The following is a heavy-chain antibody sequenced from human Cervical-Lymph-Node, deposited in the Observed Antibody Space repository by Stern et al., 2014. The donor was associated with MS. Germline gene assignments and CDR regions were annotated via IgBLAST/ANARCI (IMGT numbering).Heavy chain of an antibody. Sequence: QLGQSGPEVKKPGTSVKVSCKASGITFSHSAIQWLRQARGQRPEWIGWVVVFNGDVNYAPRFQERVTITRDMSTSTVYMELRSLRSEDTAIYYCASERYTYYDDQRPPGGFDPWGQGTLDTVSS. CDR2: VVVFNGDV. D-gene: IGHD3-3*01. CDR1: GITFSHSA. J-gene: IGHJ5*02. V-gene: IGHV1-58*02. CDR3: ASERYTYYDDQRPPGGFDP.